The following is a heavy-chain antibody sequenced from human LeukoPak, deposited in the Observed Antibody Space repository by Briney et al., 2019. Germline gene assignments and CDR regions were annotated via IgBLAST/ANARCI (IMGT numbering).Heavy chain of an antibody. V-gene: IGHV4-30-2*01. J-gene: IGHJ6*02. Sequence: SQTLSLTCAVSGGSISSGGYSWRWIRQPPGKGLEWIGYIYHSGSTYYNPSLKSRVTISVDRSKNQFSLKLSSVTAADTAVYYCATCSTSCYNGMDVWGQGTTVTVSS. CDR1: GGSISSGGYS. CDR2: IYHSGST. CDR3: ATCSTSCYNGMDV. D-gene: IGHD2-2*02.